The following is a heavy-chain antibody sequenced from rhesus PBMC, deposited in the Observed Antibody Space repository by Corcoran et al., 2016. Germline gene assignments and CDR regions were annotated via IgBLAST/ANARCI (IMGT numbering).Heavy chain of an antibody. V-gene: IGHV4S14*01. J-gene: IGHJ4*01. Sequence: QVQLQESGPGLVKPSETLSLTCAVSGGSISGYYYWSWIRQPPGKGLEWIGGIYGSGGSNYLNPSLKSRVTLSVDTSKNQFSLKLSSVTAADTAVYYCAREGTYWGDYYVYWGQGVLVTVSS. CDR2: IYGSGGSN. CDR1: GGSISGYYY. CDR3: AREGTYWGDYYVY. D-gene: IGHD3-34*01.